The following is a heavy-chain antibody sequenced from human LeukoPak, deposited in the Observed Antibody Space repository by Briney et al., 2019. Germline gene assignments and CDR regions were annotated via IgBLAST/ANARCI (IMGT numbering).Heavy chain of an antibody. V-gene: IGHV3-43*02. Sequence: GGSLRLSCAASGFTFDDYAMHWVRQAPGKGLEWVALISGDGGSTYYADSVKGRFTISRDNSKNSLYLQMNSLRTEDTALYYCAKVYYDSSAWYFDLWGRGTLVTVSS. D-gene: IGHD3-22*01. CDR2: ISGDGGST. CDR3: AKVYYDSSAWYFDL. J-gene: IGHJ2*01. CDR1: GFTFDDYA.